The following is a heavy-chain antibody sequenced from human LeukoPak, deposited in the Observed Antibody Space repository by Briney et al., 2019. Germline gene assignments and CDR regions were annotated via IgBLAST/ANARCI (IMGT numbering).Heavy chain of an antibody. CDR3: ARERDPGNWFDP. Sequence: GGSLRLSCAASGFTFSDYYMSWIRQAPGKGLEWVSYISSSGSTIYYADSVKGRFTISRDDAKNSLYLQMNSLRAEDTAVYYCARERDPGNWFDPWGQGTLVTVSS. D-gene: IGHD1-1*01. CDR2: ISSSGSTI. CDR1: GFTFSDYY. J-gene: IGHJ5*02. V-gene: IGHV3-11*04.